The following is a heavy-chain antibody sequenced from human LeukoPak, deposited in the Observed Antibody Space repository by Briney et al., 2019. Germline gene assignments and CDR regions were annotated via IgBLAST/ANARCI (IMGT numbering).Heavy chain of an antibody. CDR3: ARESTAGWFDP. CDR1: GGSISSYY. V-gene: IGHV4-59*01. J-gene: IGHJ5*02. CDR2: IYYSGTT. Sequence: SGTLSLTCTVSGGSISSYYWNWIRQPPGKGLQWIGYIYYSGTTNYNPSLKTRVTISVDTSKNQFSLKLSSVTAADTAVYYCARESTAGWFDPWGQGTLVTVSS.